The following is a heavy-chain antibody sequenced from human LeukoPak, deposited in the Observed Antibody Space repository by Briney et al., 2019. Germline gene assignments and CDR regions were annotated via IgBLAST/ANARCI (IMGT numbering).Heavy chain of an antibody. J-gene: IGHJ6*03. V-gene: IGHV4-39*07. CDR1: GGSISSSTYY. D-gene: IGHD3-22*01. CDR3: ARSSEGRYYYDSSGFSYYYYYMDV. Sequence: PSETLSLTCTVSGGSISSSTYYWDWIRQAPGKGLEWIGSIYYNGRTYYNPSLKSRLTISIDTSKNQFSLKLSSVTAADTAVYYCARSSEGRYYYDSSGFSYYYYYMDVWGKGTTVTISS. CDR2: IYYNGRT.